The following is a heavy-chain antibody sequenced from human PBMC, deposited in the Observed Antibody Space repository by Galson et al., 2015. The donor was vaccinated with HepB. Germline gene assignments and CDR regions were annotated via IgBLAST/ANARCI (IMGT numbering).Heavy chain of an antibody. CDR2: ISGSTGST. Sequence: SLRLSCAASGFTFSTYAMSWVRQAPGKGLEWVSSISGSTGSTYYADSVKGRFTISRDNSQNTLYLQMNSLRAEDTAVYYCAGLRVATLYWGQGTLVTVSS. J-gene: IGHJ4*02. CDR3: AGLRVATLY. CDR1: GFTFSTYA. D-gene: IGHD5-12*01. V-gene: IGHV3-23*01.